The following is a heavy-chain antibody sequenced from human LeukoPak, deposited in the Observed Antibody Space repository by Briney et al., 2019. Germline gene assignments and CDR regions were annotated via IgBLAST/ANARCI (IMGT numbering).Heavy chain of an antibody. V-gene: IGHV3-48*01. CDR1: GFTFNSYS. Sequence: GGSLRLSCAASGFTFNSYSMNWVRQTPGKGLEWVSYISSSSSTIYYTDSVKGRFTISRDNAKNSLYLQMNSLRAEDTAVYYCARGSASSSWYERGLGDYWGQGTLVTVSS. J-gene: IGHJ4*02. CDR2: ISSSSSTI. D-gene: IGHD6-13*01. CDR3: ARGSASSSWYERGLGDY.